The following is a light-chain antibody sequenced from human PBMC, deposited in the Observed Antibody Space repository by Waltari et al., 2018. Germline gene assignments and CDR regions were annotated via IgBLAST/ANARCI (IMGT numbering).Light chain of an antibody. CDR3: QQRSTWPSLT. Sequence: EIVLTQSPATLSLSPGERATLSCRASQSVSRHLAWYQQKPGQAPRLLIYDASNMTPGIPLRFSGSASGTDFTLTISSLVPEDFAVYYCQQRSTWPSLTFGGGTKVEIK. J-gene: IGKJ4*01. CDR1: QSVSRH. V-gene: IGKV3-11*01. CDR2: DAS.